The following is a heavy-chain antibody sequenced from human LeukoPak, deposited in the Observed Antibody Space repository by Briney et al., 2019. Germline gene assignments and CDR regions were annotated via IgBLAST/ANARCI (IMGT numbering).Heavy chain of an antibody. CDR1: GFTFSNFW. CDR3: TRALDY. Sequence: GGSLRLSCATSGFTFSNFWMDWVRQAPGKGLEWVANINQNGGEKYYADSVKGRFTISRDNAKNSLYLQMNSLRAEDTAVYYCTRALDYWGQGTLVTVSS. CDR2: INQNGGEK. J-gene: IGHJ4*02. V-gene: IGHV3-7*04.